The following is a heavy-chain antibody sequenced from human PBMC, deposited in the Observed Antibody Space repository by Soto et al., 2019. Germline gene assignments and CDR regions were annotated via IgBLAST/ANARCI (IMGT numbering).Heavy chain of an antibody. Sequence: EVQLVESGGGLVQPGGSLRLSCAVSGFTFDEYAMHWVRQAPGKGLEWVSGISWNSGSVGYANSVKGRFTISRDNAKNSLYLQMNSLRAEDTALYYCANDTLSGGNYYYYYMDVWGKGTAVTVSS. J-gene: IGHJ6*03. D-gene: IGHD2-15*01. CDR1: GFTFDEYA. CDR2: ISWNSGSV. V-gene: IGHV3-9*01. CDR3: ANDTLSGGNYYYYYMDV.